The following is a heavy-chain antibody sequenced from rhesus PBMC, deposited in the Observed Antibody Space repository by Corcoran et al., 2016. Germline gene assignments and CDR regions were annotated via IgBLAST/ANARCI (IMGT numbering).Heavy chain of an antibody. CDR2: IVGDSSYT. CDR1: GFTFSSYE. J-gene: IGHJ6*01. V-gene: IGHV3S23*01. CDR3: ARHRRYYGLDS. Sequence: DVQLVESGGGLVKPGGSLRLSCVASGFTFSSYEMHWVRQAPGKGLESVSVIVGDSSYTHYADSVKGRFTISRDNAKNSLSLQMNSLRAEDTAVYYCARHRRYYGLDSWGQGVVVTVSS.